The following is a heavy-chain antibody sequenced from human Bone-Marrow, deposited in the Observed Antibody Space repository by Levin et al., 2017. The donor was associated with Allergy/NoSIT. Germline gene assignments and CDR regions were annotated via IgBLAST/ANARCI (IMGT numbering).Heavy chain of an antibody. J-gene: IGHJ6*02. Sequence: GESLKISCAASGFTFSSYGMHWVRQAPGKGLEWVAVIWYDGSNKYYADSVKGRFTISRDNSKNTLYLQMNSLRAEDTAVYYCARGVLRYFDWFYRRGYYYYGMDVWGQGTTVTVSS. CDR1: GFTFSSYG. CDR3: ARGVLRYFDWFYRRGYYYYGMDV. CDR2: IWYDGSNK. D-gene: IGHD3-9*01. V-gene: IGHV3-33*01.